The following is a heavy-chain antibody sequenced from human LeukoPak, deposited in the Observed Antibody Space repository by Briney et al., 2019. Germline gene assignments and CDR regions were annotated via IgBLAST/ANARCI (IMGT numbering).Heavy chain of an antibody. CDR1: GYSISSGYY. CDR3: ARDGAPSLGISDY. CDR2: IYHSGST. J-gene: IGHJ4*02. D-gene: IGHD7-27*01. Sequence: SETLSLTCAVSGYSISSGYYWGWIRQPPGKGLEWIGSIYHSGSTCYNPSLKSRVTISVDTSKNQFSLKLSSVTAADTAVYYCARDGAPSLGISDYWGQGTPVTVSS. V-gene: IGHV4-38-2*02.